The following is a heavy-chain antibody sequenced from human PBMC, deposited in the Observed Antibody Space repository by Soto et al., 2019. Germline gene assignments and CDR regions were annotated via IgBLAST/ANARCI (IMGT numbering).Heavy chain of an antibody. V-gene: IGHV4-34*01. D-gene: IGHD6-6*01. J-gene: IGHJ5*02. CDR3: ARGGSLNAARGLNWLDP. CDR2: INHSGST. Sequence: TLSLTCAVYGGSFSGYYWSWIRQPPGKGLEWIGEINHSGSTNYNPSLKSRVTISVDTSKNQFSLKLSSVTAADTAVYYCARGGSLNAARGLNWLDPWGQGTLVTVSS. CDR1: GGSFSGYY.